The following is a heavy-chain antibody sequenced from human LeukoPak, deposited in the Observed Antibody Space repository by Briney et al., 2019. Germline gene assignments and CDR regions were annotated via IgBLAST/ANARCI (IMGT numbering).Heavy chain of an antibody. V-gene: IGHV3-23*01. Sequence: GGSLRLSCAASGFTFSSYAMSWVRQAPGKGLEWVSAISGSGGSTYYADSVKGRFTISRDNSKNTLYLQMNSLRAEDTAVYYCARGYCSGGSCPYYYYYGMDVWGQGTTVTVSS. CDR1: GFTFSSYA. J-gene: IGHJ6*02. CDR2: ISGSGGST. CDR3: ARGYCSGGSCPYYYYYGMDV. D-gene: IGHD2-15*01.